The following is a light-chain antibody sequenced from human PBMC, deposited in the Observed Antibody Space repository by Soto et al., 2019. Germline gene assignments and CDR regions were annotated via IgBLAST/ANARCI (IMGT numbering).Light chain of an antibody. CDR2: DVT. Sequence: QSALTQPASVSGSPGQSIAISCTGASSDIGACNYVSWYQHHPGKAPKLIIYDVTKRPSGVSDRFSGSKSGNTASLTISGLRAEDEGDYYCSSYTSSATLVFGGGTKLTVL. V-gene: IGLV2-14*03. J-gene: IGLJ2*01. CDR1: SSDIGACNY. CDR3: SSYTSSATLV.